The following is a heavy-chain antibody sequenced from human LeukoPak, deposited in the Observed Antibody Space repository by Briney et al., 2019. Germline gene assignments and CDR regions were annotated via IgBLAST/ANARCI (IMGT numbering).Heavy chain of an antibody. V-gene: IGHV3-66*02. CDR1: GFTVNSNY. Sequence: PGGSLRLXCAASGFTVNSNYITWVRQAPGRALEWVSVIYTGGSTYYADSVKGRFTISRDNSKNTLYLQMNSLRPEDTAIYYCARGTFDYWGQGTLVTVSS. CDR3: ARGTFDY. CDR2: IYTGGST. J-gene: IGHJ4*02.